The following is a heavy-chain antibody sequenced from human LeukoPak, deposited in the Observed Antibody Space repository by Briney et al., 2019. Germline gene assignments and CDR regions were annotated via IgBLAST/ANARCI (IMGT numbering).Heavy chain of an antibody. CDR1: GFTFSRYW. V-gene: IGHV3-74*01. CDR3: ARAPSEVGGYYPEYFRH. Sequence: GSLRLSCEASGFTFSRYWMHWVRQAPGKGLVWVSRIKSDGKTNYADSVKGRFTISRDNAKNTVSLQMNSLRADDTGVYYCARAPSEVGGYYPEYFRHWGQGNLVTVSS. CDR2: IKSDGKT. D-gene: IGHD3-3*01. J-gene: IGHJ1*01.